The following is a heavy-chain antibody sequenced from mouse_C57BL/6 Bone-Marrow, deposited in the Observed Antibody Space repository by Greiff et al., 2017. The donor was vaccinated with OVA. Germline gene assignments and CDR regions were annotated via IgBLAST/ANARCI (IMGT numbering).Heavy chain of an antibody. Sequence: EVHLVESEGGLVQPGSSMTLSCTASGFTFSDYYMAWVRQVPEKGLEWVANINYDGSSTYYLASLKSRFLSTRENEKNIQYLQMSSLKSEDTATYYCARGDLLWYPYYFDDWGQGTTLTVSS. CDR2: INYDGSST. D-gene: IGHD2-10*01. V-gene: IGHV5-16*01. CDR3: ARGDLLWYPYYFDD. J-gene: IGHJ2*01. CDR1: GFTFSDYY.